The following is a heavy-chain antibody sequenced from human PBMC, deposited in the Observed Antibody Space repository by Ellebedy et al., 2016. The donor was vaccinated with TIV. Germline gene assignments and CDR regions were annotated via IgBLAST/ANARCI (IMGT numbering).Heavy chain of an antibody. CDR3: ARVMAFGGDSWFDP. D-gene: IGHD3-10*01. J-gene: IGHJ5*02. V-gene: IGHV3-30-3*01. CDR2: ISYDESNK. Sequence: GGSLRLSXAASGFTFSNYAMHWVRQAPGKGLEWVALISYDESNKYYADSVKGRFTISRDNSKNTLYLQLNSLRAEDTAVYYCARVMAFGGDSWFDPWGQGTLVTVSS. CDR1: GFTFSNYA.